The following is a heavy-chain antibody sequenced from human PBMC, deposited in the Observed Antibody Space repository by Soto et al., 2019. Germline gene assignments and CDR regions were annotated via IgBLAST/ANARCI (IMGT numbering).Heavy chain of an antibody. CDR2: IYDNGIT. Sequence: SETLSLTCSVSGRSITSYYWSWVRQPPGKGLEWIGYIYDNGITSQNPSLKSRVTMSADTSQNQFSLKLTSVTGADTAVYYCARTYDSNGYANEFDSWGQGILVPVSS. CDR3: ARTYDSNGYANEFDS. V-gene: IGHV4-59*12. CDR1: GRSITSYY. J-gene: IGHJ4*02. D-gene: IGHD3-22*01.